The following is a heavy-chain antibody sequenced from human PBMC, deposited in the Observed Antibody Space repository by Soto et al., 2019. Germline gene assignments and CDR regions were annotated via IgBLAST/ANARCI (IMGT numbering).Heavy chain of an antibody. CDR2: ISYDGSNK. V-gene: IGHV3-30-3*01. D-gene: IGHD6-13*01. J-gene: IGHJ4*02. CDR1: GFTFSSYA. Sequence: PGGSLRLSCAASGFTFSSYAMHWVRQAPGKGLEWVAVISYDGSNKYYADSVKGRFTISRDNSKNTLYLQMNSLRAEDTAVYYCAKDPSWAVAGFNWGQGTLVTVSS. CDR3: AKDPSWAVAGFN.